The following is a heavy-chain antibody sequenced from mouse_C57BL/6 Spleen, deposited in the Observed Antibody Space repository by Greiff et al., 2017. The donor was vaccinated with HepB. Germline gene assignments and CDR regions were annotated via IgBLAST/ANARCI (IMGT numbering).Heavy chain of an antibody. CDR2: SRNKANDYTT. CDR1: GFTFSDFY. J-gene: IGHJ3*01. D-gene: IGHD3-2*02. CDR3: ARDAEDSSGYGFAY. Sequence: DVKLVESGGGLVQSGRSLRLSCATSGFTFSDFYMEWVRQAPGKGLEWIAASRNKANDYTTEYSASVKGRFIVSRDTSQSILYLQMNALRAEDTAIYYCARDAEDSSGYGFAYWGQGTLVTVSA. V-gene: IGHV7-1*01.